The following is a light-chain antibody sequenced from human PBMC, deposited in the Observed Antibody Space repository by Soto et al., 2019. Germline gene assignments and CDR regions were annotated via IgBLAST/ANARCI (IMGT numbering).Light chain of an antibody. CDR3: CSYAGSSTWV. J-gene: IGLJ3*02. CDR1: SSDVGSYNL. V-gene: IGLV2-23*01. CDR2: EDS. Sequence: QSALTQPASVSGTPGQSITISCTGTSSDVGSYNLVSWYQQHPGKAPTLMIYEDSKRPSGVSNRFSGSKSGNTAALTISGLQAEDEADYYCCSYAGSSTWVFGGGTKLTVL.